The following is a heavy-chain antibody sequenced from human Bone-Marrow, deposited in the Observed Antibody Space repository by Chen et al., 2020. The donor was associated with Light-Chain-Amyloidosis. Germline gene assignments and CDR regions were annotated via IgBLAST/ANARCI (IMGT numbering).Heavy chain of an antibody. CDR1: GYTFTGYY. J-gene: IGHJ4*02. CDR2: INPNSGGA. Sequence: QVQLVQSGAEVKKPGASVKVSCKASGYTFTGYYMHWVRKAPGQGLEWMGWINPNSGGANYAQKFQGRVTMTRDTSISTAYMELSRLRSDDTAVYYCARGSYYYDSSGYPDYWGQGTLVTVSS. CDR3: ARGSYYYDSSGYPDY. D-gene: IGHD3-22*01. V-gene: IGHV1-2*02.